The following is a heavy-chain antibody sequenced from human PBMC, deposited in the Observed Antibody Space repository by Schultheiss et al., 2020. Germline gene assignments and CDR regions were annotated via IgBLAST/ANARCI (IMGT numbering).Heavy chain of an antibody. V-gene: IGHV3-74*01. D-gene: IGHD1-26*01. CDR3: ARSWVGATLFDY. CDR2: INSDGSST. Sequence: GGSLRLSCAASGFTFSDYYMSWIRQAPGKGLVWVSRINSDGSSTSYADSVKGRFTISRDNAKNTLYLQMNSLRAEDTAVYYCARSWVGATLFDYWGQGTLGTASS. J-gene: IGHJ4*02. CDR1: GFTFSDYY.